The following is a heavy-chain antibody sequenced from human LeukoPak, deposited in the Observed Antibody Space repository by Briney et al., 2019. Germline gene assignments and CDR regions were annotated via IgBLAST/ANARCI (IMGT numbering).Heavy chain of an antibody. J-gene: IGHJ3*02. Sequence: GGSLRLSXAASGFTFDDYAMHWVRQAPGKGLEWVSGISWNSGSIGYADSVKGRFTISRDNAKNSLYLQMNSLRAEDMALYYCAKDSSGSFRAFDIWGQGTMVTVSS. CDR2: ISWNSGSI. D-gene: IGHD1-26*01. CDR1: GFTFDDYA. CDR3: AKDSSGSFRAFDI. V-gene: IGHV3-9*03.